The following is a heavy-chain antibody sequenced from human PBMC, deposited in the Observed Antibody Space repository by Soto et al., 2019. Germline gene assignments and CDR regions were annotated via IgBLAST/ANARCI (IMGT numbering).Heavy chain of an antibody. Sequence: QVQLVQSGPEVKKPGASVKVSCKGSGYTFSNYGVTWVRQAPGKGLERLGWVSAYNRNTDYAQKFEDRATMTIDTSTNTADLELRGLTPDDTAVYYCARERRWEPLLYWGQGTL. CDR1: GYTFSNYG. D-gene: IGHD1-26*01. CDR2: VSAYNRNT. J-gene: IGHJ4*02. V-gene: IGHV1-18*01. CDR3: ARERRWEPLLY.